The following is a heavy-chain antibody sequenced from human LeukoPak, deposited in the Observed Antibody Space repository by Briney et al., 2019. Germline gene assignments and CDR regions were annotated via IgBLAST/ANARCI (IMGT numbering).Heavy chain of an antibody. V-gene: IGHV1-69*05. CDR1: GGTFSSYA. Sequence: GSSVKVSCKASGGTFSSYAISWVRQAPVQGLELMGGIIPIFGTANYAQKFQGRVTITTDESTSTAYMELSSLRSEDTAVYYCARDGGYSYGYDYWGQGTLVTVSS. D-gene: IGHD5-18*01. J-gene: IGHJ4*02. CDR3: ARDGGYSYGYDY. CDR2: IIPIFGTA.